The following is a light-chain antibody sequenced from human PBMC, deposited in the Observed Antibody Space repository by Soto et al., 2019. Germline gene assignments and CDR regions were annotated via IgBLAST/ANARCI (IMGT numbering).Light chain of an antibody. Sequence: QSVLAQPASVSGSPGQSITISCTGTSSDVGRYDFVSWFQRHPGKAPNLMIYDVSIRPSGVSDHFSGSKSGNTASLTISGLQAEDEADYYCSSYTTSSTFVFGTGTKLTVL. CDR3: SSYTTSSTFV. CDR1: SSDVGRYDF. J-gene: IGLJ1*01. V-gene: IGLV2-14*01. CDR2: DVS.